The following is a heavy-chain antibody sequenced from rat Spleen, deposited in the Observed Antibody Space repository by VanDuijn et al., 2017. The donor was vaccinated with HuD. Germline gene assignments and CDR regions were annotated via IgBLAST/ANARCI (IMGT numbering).Heavy chain of an antibody. V-gene: IGHV5S13*01. CDR2: ISTGGRT. Sequence: EVQLVESGGGLVQPGRSLKLSCAASGFTFSNYGMAWVRQAPTKGLEWVAYISTGGRTHFRDSVKGRFTISRDNAKSTLLLQMDSLRSEDTATYYYARLWDSWGQGVMVTVSS. J-gene: IGHJ2*01. CDR1: GFTFSNYG. CDR3: ARLWDS.